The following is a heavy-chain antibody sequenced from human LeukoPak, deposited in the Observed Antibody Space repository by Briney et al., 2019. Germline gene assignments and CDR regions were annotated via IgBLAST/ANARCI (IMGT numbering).Heavy chain of an antibody. Sequence: ASVKVSCKASGYTFTSYYMHWVRQAPGQGLEWMGIINPSGGSTSYAQKFQGRVTMTRDTSTSTVYMELSSLRSEDTAVYYCARTNYYDSSGYGGHTKYFDYWGQGTLVTVSS. CDR1: GYTFTSYY. J-gene: IGHJ4*02. V-gene: IGHV1-46*01. CDR3: ARTNYYDSSGYGGHTKYFDY. CDR2: INPSGGST. D-gene: IGHD3-22*01.